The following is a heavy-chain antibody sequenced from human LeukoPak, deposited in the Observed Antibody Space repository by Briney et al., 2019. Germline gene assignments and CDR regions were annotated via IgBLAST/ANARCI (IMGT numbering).Heavy chain of an antibody. CDR1: GYTFTTYD. D-gene: IGHD5-18*01. Sequence: ASAKVSCKASGYTFTTYDINWVRQATGQGLEWMGWMNPNSGNTGYAQKFQGRVTMTRNTSISTAYMELSSLRSEDTAVYYCASPLGGYSYGYFDYWGQGTLVTVSS. V-gene: IGHV1-8*01. CDR2: MNPNSGNT. CDR3: ASPLGGYSYGYFDY. J-gene: IGHJ4*02.